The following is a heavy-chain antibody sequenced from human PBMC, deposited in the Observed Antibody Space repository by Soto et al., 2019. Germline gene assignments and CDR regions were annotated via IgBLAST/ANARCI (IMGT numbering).Heavy chain of an antibody. CDR2: ISYDGSNK. Sequence: QVQLVESGGGVVQPGRSLRLSCAASGFTFSSYAMHWVRQAPGKGLEWVAVISYDGSNKYYADSVKGRFTISRDNSKNTLYLQMNSLRAEDTAVYYCARDLVGAREYYYYGMDVWGQGTTVTVSS. CDR1: GFTFSSYA. J-gene: IGHJ6*02. CDR3: ARDLVGAREYYYYGMDV. V-gene: IGHV3-30-3*01. D-gene: IGHD3-3*01.